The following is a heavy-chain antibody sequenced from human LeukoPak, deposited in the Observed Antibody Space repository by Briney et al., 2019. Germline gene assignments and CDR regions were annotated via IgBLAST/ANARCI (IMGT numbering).Heavy chain of an antibody. CDR1: GFTFSSYG. CDR2: IWYDGSNK. V-gene: IGHV3-33*06. CDR3: AKDRKGGSSFLDY. J-gene: IGHJ4*02. D-gene: IGHD6-6*01. Sequence: PGGSLRLSCAAPGFTFSSYGMHWVRQAPGKGLEWVAVIWYDGSNKYYADSVKGRFTISRDNSKNTLYLQMNSLRAEDTAVYYCAKDRKGGSSFLDYWGQGTLVTVSS.